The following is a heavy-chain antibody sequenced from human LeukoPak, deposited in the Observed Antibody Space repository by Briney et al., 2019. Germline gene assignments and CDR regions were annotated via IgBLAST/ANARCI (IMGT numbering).Heavy chain of an antibody. CDR2: ISGSGGST. CDR1: GFTFSSYA. J-gene: IGHJ4*02. CDR3: AKDPNCSGGSCYPYYFDY. D-gene: IGHD2-15*01. Sequence: GGSLRLSCAASGFTFSSYAMSWVRKAQGKGLEWVSAISGSGGSTYYADSVKGRFTISRDNSKNTLYLQMNSLRAEDTAVYYCAKDPNCSGGSCYPYYFDYWGQGTLVTVSS. V-gene: IGHV3-23*01.